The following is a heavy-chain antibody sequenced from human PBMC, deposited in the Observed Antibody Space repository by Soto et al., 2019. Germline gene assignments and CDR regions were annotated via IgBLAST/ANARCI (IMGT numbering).Heavy chain of an antibody. Sequence: ASVKVSCKASGYTLTSYGISWVRQAPGQGLEWMGWISAYNGNTNYAQKLQGRVTMTTDTSTSTAYMELRSLRSDDTAVYYCAREGYYTTPHYYGMDVWGQGTTVTVSS. CDR1: GYTLTSYG. CDR2: ISAYNGNT. J-gene: IGHJ6*02. CDR3: AREGYYTTPHYYGMDV. V-gene: IGHV1-18*01. D-gene: IGHD3-10*01.